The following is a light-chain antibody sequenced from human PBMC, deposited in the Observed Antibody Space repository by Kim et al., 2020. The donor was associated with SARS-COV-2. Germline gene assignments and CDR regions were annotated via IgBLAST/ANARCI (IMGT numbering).Light chain of an antibody. CDR1: GRSIDDNY. V-gene: IGLV6-57*03. CDR2: EDD. CDR3: QSYNRSNVV. J-gene: IGLJ2*01. Sequence: GKTVTISCTRSGRSIDDNYVQWYQQRPGGVPTTVIYEDDQRPSGVSDRFSGSIDNSANSASLTISGLKTEDEADYYCQSYNRSNVVFGGGTQLTVL.